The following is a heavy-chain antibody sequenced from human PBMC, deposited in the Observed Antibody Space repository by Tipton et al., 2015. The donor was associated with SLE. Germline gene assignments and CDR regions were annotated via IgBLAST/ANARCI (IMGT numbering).Heavy chain of an antibody. Sequence: TLSLTCTVSGGSINTFFWSWIRQPPGKGLEWIGYIYHSGGANYNPSLKSRVTISLDTSMNQLSLKLISVTAADTAVYYCARVAGDRGVFVPYYYYLDVWGKGTTVTISS. D-gene: IGHD3-10*01. CDR1: GGSINTFF. CDR2: IYHSGGA. V-gene: IGHV4-59*01. CDR3: ARVAGDRGVFVPYYYYLDV. J-gene: IGHJ6*03.